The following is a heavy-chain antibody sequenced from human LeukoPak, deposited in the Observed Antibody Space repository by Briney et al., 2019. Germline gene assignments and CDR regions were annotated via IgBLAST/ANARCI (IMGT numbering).Heavy chain of an antibody. J-gene: IGHJ6*02. Sequence: PGRSLRLSCAASGFTFSSYGMHWVRQAPGKGLEWVAFIRYDGSNKYYADSVKGRFTISRDNSKNTLYLQMNSLRAEDTAVYYCANLEWPPYYYYGMDVWGQGTTVTVSS. CDR1: GFTFSSYG. CDR3: ANLEWPPYYYYGMDV. D-gene: IGHD3-3*01. V-gene: IGHV3-30*02. CDR2: IRYDGSNK.